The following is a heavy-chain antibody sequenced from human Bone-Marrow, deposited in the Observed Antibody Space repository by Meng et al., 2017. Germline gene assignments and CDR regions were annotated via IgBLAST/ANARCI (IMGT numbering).Heavy chain of an antibody. J-gene: IGHJ3*02. V-gene: IGHV4-59*01. D-gene: IGHD3-9*01. Sequence: SETLSFTCTVLGAPLRSYYWSWIRQAPGKGLEWIGVFSYSGSTNHNPSLNSRVTRSIDTSKTQFSLKRSSVAAADATVYYSASAPIDYDQLTGYYSGAFDIWGPGTMVTVSS. CDR1: GAPLRSYY. CDR3: ASAPIDYDQLTGYYSGAFDI. CDR2: FSYSGST.